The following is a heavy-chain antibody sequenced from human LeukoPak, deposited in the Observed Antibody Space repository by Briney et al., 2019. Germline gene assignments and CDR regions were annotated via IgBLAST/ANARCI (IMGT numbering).Heavy chain of an antibody. CDR2: IYYSGST. J-gene: IGHJ4*02. D-gene: IGHD3-3*01. Sequence: PSETLSLTCTVSGGSISSYYWSWIRQPPGKGLEWIGYIYYSGSTNYNPSLKSRVTISVDTSKNQFSLKLSSVTAADTAVYYCARAGYDFWSGYSIDYWGQGTLVTVSS. CDR1: GGSISSYY. V-gene: IGHV4-59*01. CDR3: ARAGYDFWSGYSIDY.